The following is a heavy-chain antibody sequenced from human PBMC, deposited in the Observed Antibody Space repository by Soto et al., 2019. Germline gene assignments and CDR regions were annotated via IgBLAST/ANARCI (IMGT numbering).Heavy chain of an antibody. CDR2: IYYSGST. J-gene: IGHJ4*02. Sequence: SETLSLTCTVSGGSISSGGYYWSWIRQHPGKGLEWIGYIYYSGSTYYNPSLKSRVTISVDTSKNQFSLKLSSVTAADTAVYYCARELTYYYDSSGYYFDYWGQGTLVTVSS. V-gene: IGHV4-31*03. CDR3: ARELTYYYDSSGYYFDY. D-gene: IGHD3-22*01. CDR1: GGSISSGGYY.